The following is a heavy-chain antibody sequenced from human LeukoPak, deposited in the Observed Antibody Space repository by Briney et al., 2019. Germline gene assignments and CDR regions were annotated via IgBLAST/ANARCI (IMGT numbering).Heavy chain of an antibody. CDR2: ITGSGSFI. CDR1: GFTFSTYS. V-gene: IGHV3-21*01. Sequence: GGSLRLSCAASGFTFSTYSMNWVRQAPGKGLEWVSSITGSGSFIYYADSVEGRFTISRDNAKNSLHLQMNSLRAEDTAVYYCARNYDSSGYGYNWFDPWGQGTLVTVSS. D-gene: IGHD3-22*01. CDR3: ARNYDSSGYGYNWFDP. J-gene: IGHJ5*02.